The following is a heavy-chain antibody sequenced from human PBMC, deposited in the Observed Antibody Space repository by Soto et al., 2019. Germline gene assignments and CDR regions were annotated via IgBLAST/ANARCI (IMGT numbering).Heavy chain of an antibody. CDR1: GGTFSSYA. V-gene: IGHV1-69*13. Sequence: SVNGSCKTAGGTFSSYAISWVRQAPGQGLEWMGGIIPIFGTANYAQKFQGRVTITADESTSTAYMELSSLRYEDTAVYYCARDSRVNFVTRAPPSSIHFWG. CDR2: IIPIFGTA. D-gene: IGHD2-21*02. J-gene: IGHJ4*01. CDR3: ARDSRVNFVTRAPPSSIHF.